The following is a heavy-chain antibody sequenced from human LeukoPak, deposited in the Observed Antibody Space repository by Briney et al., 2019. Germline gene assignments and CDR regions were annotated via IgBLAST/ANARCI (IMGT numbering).Heavy chain of an antibody. CDR2: IYRSGST. D-gene: IGHD6-19*01. J-gene: IGHJ4*02. Sequence: PSETLSLTCTVSGYSISSGHYWGWIRQPPGKWLEWIGSIYRSGSTSYNPSLKSRVTISVDTSKNQFSLKLSSVTAADTAVYYCARGDSSGASQKYFDYWGQGTLVTVSS. V-gene: IGHV4-38-2*02. CDR1: GYSISSGHY. CDR3: ARGDSSGASQKYFDY.